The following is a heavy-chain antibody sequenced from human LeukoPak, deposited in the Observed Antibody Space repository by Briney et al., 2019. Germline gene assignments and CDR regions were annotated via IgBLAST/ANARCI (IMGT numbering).Heavy chain of an antibody. CDR1: GFTFSNYA. Sequence: GGSLRLSCAATGFTFSNYAMNWVRQAPGKGLEWVSSITGSGGDAYYADSVKGRFTISRDNSKNTLDLQMNSLRAEDTAVYYCAKGLKGCSGSSCYYFFDFWGQGALITVSS. J-gene: IGHJ4*02. CDR2: ITGSGGDA. CDR3: AKGLKGCSGSSCYYFFDF. D-gene: IGHD2-15*01. V-gene: IGHV3-23*01.